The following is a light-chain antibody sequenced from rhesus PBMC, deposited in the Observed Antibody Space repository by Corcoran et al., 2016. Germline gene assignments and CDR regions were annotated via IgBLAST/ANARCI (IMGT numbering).Light chain of an antibody. CDR1: AGAVTSGNY. J-gene: IGLJ6*01. V-gene: IGLV7-76*01. Sequence: QAVVPQEPSLTVSPGGTVTHPCGSRAGAVTSGNYPNWFQQKPGQAPRGLIYNTHSKHSWTPARFSGSLAGGKAALTLSGAQPEDEAEYYCLLYYSGADVFGSGTKLTVL. CDR2: NTH. CDR3: LLYYSGADV.